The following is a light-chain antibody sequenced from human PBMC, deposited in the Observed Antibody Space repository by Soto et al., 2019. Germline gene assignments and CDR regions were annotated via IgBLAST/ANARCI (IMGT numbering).Light chain of an antibody. CDR2: AAS. CDR1: QSVSSK. J-gene: IGKJ1*01. Sequence: EIVMTQSPATLSVSPVERATLSCRASQSVSSKLAWYQQKPGQPPRLLIYAASTRATGIPVRFSGSGSGTEFTLTISSLQSEDFAVYHCQQYNNWPWTFGQGTKVDI. CDR3: QQYNNWPWT. V-gene: IGKV3-15*01.